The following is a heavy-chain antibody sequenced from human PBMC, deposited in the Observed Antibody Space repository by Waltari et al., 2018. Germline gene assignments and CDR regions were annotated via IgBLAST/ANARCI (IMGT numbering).Heavy chain of an antibody. CDR1: GFNFRIYS. V-gene: IGHV3-21*01. CDR3: ATHPFGDTVDY. Sequence: EVQLVESGGGLVKPGGSLRLSCAASGFNFRIYSMNWVRQAPGKGLEWVSSISSSGSYIYYANSVKGRFAISRDNAKNSLYLLMNSLRAEDTAVYYCATHPFGDTVDYWGQGTLVTVSS. J-gene: IGHJ4*02. CDR2: ISSSGSYI. D-gene: IGHD2-21*01.